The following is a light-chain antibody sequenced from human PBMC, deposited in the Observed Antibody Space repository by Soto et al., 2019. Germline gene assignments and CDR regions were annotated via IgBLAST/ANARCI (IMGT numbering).Light chain of an antibody. CDR3: QQYGSSGT. CDR1: QSVSNNY. V-gene: IGKV3-20*01. CDR2: GAC. J-gene: IGKJ1*01. Sequence: PATLSRSPGERATLSCRASQSVSNNYLAWYQQKPGQAPRLLIYGACNRATGIPDRFSGSGSGTDFTLTISRLEPEDVAVYYCQQYGSSGTFGQGTKVDIK.